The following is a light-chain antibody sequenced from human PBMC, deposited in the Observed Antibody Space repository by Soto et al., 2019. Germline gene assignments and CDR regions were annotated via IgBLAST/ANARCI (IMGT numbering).Light chain of an antibody. J-gene: IGKJ2*01. V-gene: IGKV3-11*01. CDR2: DAS. CDR1: QSVSTF. CDR3: QQRPNWPRGT. Sequence: EVVLTQFPVNLSLSPGVGATLSCRASQSVSTFLAWYQQKPGQAPRLLIYDASKRAADIPARFSGSGSGTDFTLTIGSLLPEDSAVYYCQQRPNWPRGTFGQGTKLEIK.